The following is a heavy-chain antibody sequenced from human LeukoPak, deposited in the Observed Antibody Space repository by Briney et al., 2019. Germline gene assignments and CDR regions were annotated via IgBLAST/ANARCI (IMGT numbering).Heavy chain of an antibody. Sequence: TSETLSLTCTVSGGSITSDCWSWIRQPPGKGLEYIGYLCYSGNTNYNPSLKSRVTISKDTSKNQVSLNLSPVTAADTAVYYCARPRKEVTYRAYYFDYWGQGTLVTVSS. CDR2: LCYSGNT. V-gene: IGHV4-59*08. CDR1: GGSITSDC. CDR3: ARPRKEVTYRAYYFDY. D-gene: IGHD3-16*01. J-gene: IGHJ4*02.